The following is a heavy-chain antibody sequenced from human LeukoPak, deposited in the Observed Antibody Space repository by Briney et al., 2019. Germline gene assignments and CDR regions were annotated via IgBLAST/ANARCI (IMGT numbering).Heavy chain of an antibody. V-gene: IGHV1-46*01. J-gene: IGHJ5*02. CDR3: ARDTAMVTYWFDP. D-gene: IGHD5-18*01. CDR1: GYTFTSYY. Sequence: ASVKVSCKASGYTFTSYYMHWVRQAPGQGLEWMGIINPSGGSTSYAQKFQGRVTMTRDTSISTAYMELSRLRSDDTAVYYCARDTAMVTYWFDPWGQGTLVTVSS. CDR2: INPSGGST.